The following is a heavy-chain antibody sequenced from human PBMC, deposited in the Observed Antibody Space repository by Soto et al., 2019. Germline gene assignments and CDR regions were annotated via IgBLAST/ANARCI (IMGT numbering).Heavy chain of an antibody. Sequence: GGSLRLSCAASGFTFSSYAMSWVRQAPGKGLEWVSAISGSGGSTYYADSVKGRFTISRDNSKNTLYLQMNSLRAEDTAVYYCAKVAGIWGSYRYDAFDIWGQGTMGTVS. CDR3: AKVAGIWGSYRYDAFDI. D-gene: IGHD3-16*02. V-gene: IGHV3-23*01. CDR2: ISGSGGST. J-gene: IGHJ3*02. CDR1: GFTFSSYA.